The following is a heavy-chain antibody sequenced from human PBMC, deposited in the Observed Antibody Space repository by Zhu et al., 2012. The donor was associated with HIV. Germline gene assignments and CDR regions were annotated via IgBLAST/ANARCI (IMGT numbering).Heavy chain of an antibody. D-gene: IGHD3-22*01. CDR3: AKDLYDNSFDY. V-gene: IGHV3-23*01. CDR2: ISGSGGGT. Sequence: EVQLLESGGGLVQPGGSRRDSPVQPLDSALVSYALSWVRQAPGKGLEWVSGISGSGGGTYYADSREGPVHRLQRHFQEHAVSANDSLRAEDTALYYCAKDLYDNSFDYWGQGTLVTVSS. CDR1: DSALVSYA. J-gene: IGHJ4*02.